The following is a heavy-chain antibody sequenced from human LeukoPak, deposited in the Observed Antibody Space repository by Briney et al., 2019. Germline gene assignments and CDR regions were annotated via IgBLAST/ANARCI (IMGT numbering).Heavy chain of an antibody. D-gene: IGHD4-23*01. V-gene: IGHV3-66*01. Sequence: GGSLRLSCAASGFTVSNNYMSWVRQAPGKGLEWVSVIYSGGGTYYADSVKGRFTISRDNSKNTLYLQMNSLRAEDTALYYCAKDRSFGGNSDYFDYWGQGTLVTVSS. CDR2: IYSGGGT. CDR1: GFTVSNNY. CDR3: AKDRSFGGNSDYFDY. J-gene: IGHJ4*02.